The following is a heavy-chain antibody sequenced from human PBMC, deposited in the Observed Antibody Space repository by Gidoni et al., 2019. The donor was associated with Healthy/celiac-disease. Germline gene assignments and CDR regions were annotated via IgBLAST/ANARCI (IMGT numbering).Heavy chain of an antibody. CDR2: INPNSGGT. CDR1: GYTFTGYY. D-gene: IGHD3-10*01. V-gene: IGHV1-2*04. CDR3: ARGAVILGFGAKNWFDP. J-gene: IGHJ5*02. Sequence: QVQLVQSGAEVKKPGASVKVSCKASGYTFTGYYMHWVRQAPGQGLEWMGWINPNSGGTNYAQKFQGWVTMTRDTSISTAYMELSRLRSDDTAVYYCARGAVILGFGAKNWFDPWGQGTLVTVSS.